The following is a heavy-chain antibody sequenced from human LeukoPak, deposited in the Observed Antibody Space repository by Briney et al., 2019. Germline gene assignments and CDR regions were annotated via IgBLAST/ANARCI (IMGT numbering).Heavy chain of an antibody. CDR3: ARGDSSTPYYYYMDV. V-gene: IGHV1-69*05. CDR1: GGTFSSYA. J-gene: IGHJ6*03. CDR2: IIPIFGTA. D-gene: IGHD3-9*01. Sequence: GSSVKVSCKASGGTFSSYAISWVRQAPEQGLEWMGGIIPIFGTANYAQKFQGRVTITTDESTSTAYMELSSLRSEDTAVYYCARGDSSTPYYYYMDVWGKGTTVTVSS.